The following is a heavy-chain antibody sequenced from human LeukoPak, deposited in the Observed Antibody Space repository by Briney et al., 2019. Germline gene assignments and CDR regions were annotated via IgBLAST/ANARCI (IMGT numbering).Heavy chain of an antibody. V-gene: IGHV3-53*01. CDR3: ASDFDY. CDR2: IYSGTI. J-gene: IGHJ4*02. CDR1: GFTVSSNS. Sequence: GGSLRLSCTVSGFTVSSNSMSWVRQAPGKGLEWVSFIYSGTIHYSDSVKGRFTISRDNSKNTLYLQMNSLRAEDTAVYYCASDFDYWGQGTLVTVSS.